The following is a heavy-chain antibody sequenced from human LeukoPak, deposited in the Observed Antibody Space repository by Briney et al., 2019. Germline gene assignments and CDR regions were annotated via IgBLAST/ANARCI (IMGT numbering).Heavy chain of an antibody. D-gene: IGHD6-19*01. V-gene: IGHV4-34*01. CDR1: GGSFSGYS. CDR3: ARGRVGDSSGWYWVDY. Sequence: PSETLSLTCAVYGGSFSGYSWSWIRQPPGKGLEWIGEINHSGSTNYNPSLKSRVTISVDTPKNQFSLKLSSVTAADTAVYYCARGRVGDSSGWYWVDYWGQGTLVTVSS. CDR2: INHSGST. J-gene: IGHJ4*02.